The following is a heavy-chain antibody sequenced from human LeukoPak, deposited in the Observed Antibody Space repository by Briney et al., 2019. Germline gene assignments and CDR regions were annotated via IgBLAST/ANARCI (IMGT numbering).Heavy chain of an antibody. V-gene: IGHV4-31*03. CDR1: GGSISSAPYY. CDR2: TSHSGNT. D-gene: IGHD3-22*01. CDR3: AREGYYYDSSGPIDY. J-gene: IGHJ4*02. Sequence: SQTLSLTCTVSGGSISSAPYYWSWIRQRPGKGLEWMGYTSHSGNTYYNPSLKSRLNISADTSRNQFSLKLRSVTAADTALYFCAREGYYYDSSGPIDYWGQGTRVTVSS.